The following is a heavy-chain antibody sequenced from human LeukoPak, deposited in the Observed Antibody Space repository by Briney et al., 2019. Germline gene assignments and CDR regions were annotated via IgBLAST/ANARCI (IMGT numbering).Heavy chain of an antibody. D-gene: IGHD1-7*01. CDR1: GGSFSNYY. CDR2: INDSGRI. V-gene: IGHV4-34*01. J-gene: IGHJ6*03. Sequence: PSETLSLTCAVYGGSFSNYYWSWIRQPPGKGLEWVGEINDSGRINYNPSLMSRVTVSVDTSKNQFSLRLTSVTATDTAVYYCARRWNYGRNYYIDVWGNGATVSVSS. CDR3: ARRWNYGRNYYIDV.